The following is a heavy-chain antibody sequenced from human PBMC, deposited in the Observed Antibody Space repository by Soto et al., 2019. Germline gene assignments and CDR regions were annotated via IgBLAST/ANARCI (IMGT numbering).Heavy chain of an antibody. CDR1: GFTFDDYA. D-gene: IGHD2-15*01. CDR3: AKDQLIYCSGGSCSSPFDY. J-gene: IGHJ4*02. Sequence: EVQLVESGGGLVQPGRSLRLSCAASGFTFDDYAMHWVRQAPGKGLEGVSGISWNSGSIGYADSVKGRFTISRDNAKNSLYLQMNSLRAEDTALYYCAKDQLIYCSGGSCSSPFDYWGQGTLVTVSS. CDR2: ISWNSGSI. V-gene: IGHV3-9*01.